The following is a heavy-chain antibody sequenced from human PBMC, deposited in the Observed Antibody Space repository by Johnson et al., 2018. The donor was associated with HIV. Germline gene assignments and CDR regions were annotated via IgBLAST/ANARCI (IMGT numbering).Heavy chain of an antibody. CDR1: GFTFSTYA. CDR3: VKDIQVGVSDAFDI. V-gene: IGHV3-23*04. CDR2: MRVSDGST. D-gene: IGHD3-3*01. J-gene: IGHJ3*02. Sequence: MQLVESGGGLVQPGGSLRLSRTASGFTFSTYAMSWVRQAPGKGLEWVSSMRVSDGSTCYADSVQGRFTISRDNSKSTVYLQMNIRGAEDTALYYFVKDIQVGVSDAFDIWGQGTTVTVSS.